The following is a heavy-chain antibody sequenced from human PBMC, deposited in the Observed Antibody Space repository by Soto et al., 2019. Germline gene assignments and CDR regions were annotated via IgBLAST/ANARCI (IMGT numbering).Heavy chain of an antibody. Sequence: SETLSLTCTVSGGSMRNYFWTWIRQPPGKGLEWIGYIHYSGTTSFFPSYTPSLRSRVTISEDTSKNQFSLKLLSVTTADTAVYFCAAGEASSRNLAPYYLDFWGQGTLVTVSS. CDR2: IHYSGTT. V-gene: IGHV4-59*13. CDR1: GGSMRNYF. J-gene: IGHJ4*02. CDR3: AAGEASSRNLAPYYLDF. D-gene: IGHD6-13*01.